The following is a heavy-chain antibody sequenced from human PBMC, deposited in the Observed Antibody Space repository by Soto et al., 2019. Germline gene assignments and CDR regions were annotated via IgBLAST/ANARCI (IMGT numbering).Heavy chain of an antibody. Sequence: GASVKVSCKASGDTFSFYFINWVRQAPGLGLEWMGRVNPILSMSNYAQRFQGRVTMTADKSTSTAYMELSGLRSEDTAMYYCATSYGSGYRAFDYWGQGALVTVSS. J-gene: IGHJ4*02. V-gene: IGHV1-69*02. D-gene: IGHD3-10*01. CDR3: ATSYGSGYRAFDY. CDR1: GDTFSFYF. CDR2: VNPILSMS.